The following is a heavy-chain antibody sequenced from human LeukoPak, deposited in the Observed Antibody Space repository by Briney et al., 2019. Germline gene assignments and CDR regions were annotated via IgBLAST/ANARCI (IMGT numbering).Heavy chain of an antibody. CDR1: GGSISSYY. CDR2: IYYSGST. Sequence: PSETLSLTCTVSGGSISSYYWSWIRQPPGKGLEWIGYIYYSGSTNYNPSLKSRVTISVDTSKNQFSLKLSSMTAADTAVYYCARNYCGGDCSPYYFDYWGQGTLVTVSS. CDR3: ARNYCGGDCSPYYFDY. V-gene: IGHV4-59*08. J-gene: IGHJ4*02. D-gene: IGHD2-21*02.